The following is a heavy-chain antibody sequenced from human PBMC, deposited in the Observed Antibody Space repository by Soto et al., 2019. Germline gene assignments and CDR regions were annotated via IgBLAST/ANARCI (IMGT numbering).Heavy chain of an antibody. Sequence: EVQLVESGGGLVKPGGSLRLSCAASGFTFSSYSMNWVRQAPGKGLEWVSSISSSSSYIYYADSVKGRFTISRDNAKNPLYLQMSSLRAEDTAVDYCARDKAVAGAVIPFDAFAIWGQGTMVTVSS. CDR1: GFTFSSYS. CDR2: ISSSSSYI. D-gene: IGHD6-19*01. V-gene: IGHV3-21*01. CDR3: ARDKAVAGAVIPFDAFAI. J-gene: IGHJ3*02.